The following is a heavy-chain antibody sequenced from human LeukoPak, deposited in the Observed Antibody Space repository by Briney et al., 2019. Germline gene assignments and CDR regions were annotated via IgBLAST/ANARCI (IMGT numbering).Heavy chain of an antibody. Sequence: PGGSLRLSCAASGFTFSSHAMNWVRQAPGKGLEWISSISTDSLTIKYADFVSGQFTISRDNAEHLLFLQMNSLRAEDTAVYYCAKDQTWFGELLYLPSALLPKDYYYYGMDVWGQGTTVTVSS. CDR2: ISTDSLTI. J-gene: IGHJ6*02. D-gene: IGHD3-10*01. CDR1: GFTFSSHA. V-gene: IGHV3-48*04. CDR3: AKDQTWFGELLYLPSALLPKDYYYYGMDV.